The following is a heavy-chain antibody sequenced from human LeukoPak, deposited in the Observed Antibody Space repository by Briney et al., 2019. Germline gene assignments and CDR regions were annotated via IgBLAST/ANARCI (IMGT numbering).Heavy chain of an antibody. CDR1: GYTFTSYA. Sequence: ASVKVSCKASGYTFTSYAMNWVRQAPGQGLEWMGWINTNTGNPTYAQGFTGRFVFSLDTSVSTAYLQISSLKAEDTAVYYCARETPGYCNGGSCYSAYNWFDPWGQGTLVTVSS. D-gene: IGHD2-15*01. V-gene: IGHV7-4-1*02. CDR3: ARETPGYCNGGSCYSAYNWFDP. J-gene: IGHJ5*02. CDR2: INTNTGNP.